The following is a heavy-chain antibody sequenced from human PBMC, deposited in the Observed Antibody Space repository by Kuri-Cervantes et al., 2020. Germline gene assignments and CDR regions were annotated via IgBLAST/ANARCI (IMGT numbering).Heavy chain of an antibody. Sequence: GESLKISCAASGFTFSSYAMHWVRQAPGKGLEWVAVISYDGSNKYYADSVKGRFTISRDNSKNTLYLQMNSLRAEDTAVYYCARDPIVVVPAASGGGVYYDGMDVWGQGTTVTASS. D-gene: IGHD2-2*01. CDR3: ARDPIVVVPAASGGGVYYDGMDV. V-gene: IGHV3-30-3*01. CDR1: GFTFSSYA. CDR2: ISYDGSNK. J-gene: IGHJ6*02.